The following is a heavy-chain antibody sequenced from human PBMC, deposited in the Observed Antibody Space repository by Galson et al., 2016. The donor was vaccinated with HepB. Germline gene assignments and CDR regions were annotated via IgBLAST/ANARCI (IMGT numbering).Heavy chain of an antibody. J-gene: IGHJ3*01. CDR3: AGSGYENAFDY. CDR2: IRYDGSKQ. Sequence: SLRLSCAASGLNFSSYAMHWVRQAPGKGLEWVALIRYDGSKQYYADSVKGRFTISRDNSRNTLYLQMDTLRAEDTAVFFCAGSGYENAFDYWGRGTRVTVSA. V-gene: IGHV3-33*03. D-gene: IGHD3-3*01. CDR1: GLNFSSYA.